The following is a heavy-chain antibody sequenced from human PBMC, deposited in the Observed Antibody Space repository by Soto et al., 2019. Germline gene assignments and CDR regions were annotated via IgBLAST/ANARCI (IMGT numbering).Heavy chain of an antibody. Sequence: QVQLVESGGGVVQPGRSLRLSCAASGFTFSSYAMHWVRQAPGKGLEWVAVISYDGSNKYYSDSVKGRFTISRDNSKNXLYLQMNSLRAEDTAVYYCASDPVLAFVGAYYFDYWGQGTLVTVSS. D-gene: IGHD1-26*01. J-gene: IGHJ4*02. V-gene: IGHV3-30-3*01. CDR1: GFTFSSYA. CDR2: ISYDGSNK. CDR3: ASDPVLAFVGAYYFDY.